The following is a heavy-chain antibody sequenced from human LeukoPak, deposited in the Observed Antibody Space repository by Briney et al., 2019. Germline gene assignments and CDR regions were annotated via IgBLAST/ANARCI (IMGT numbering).Heavy chain of an antibody. D-gene: IGHD3-10*01. Sequence: GGSLRLSCAASGFTFSNYWMTWVRQAPGKGLEWMANIKEDGSDKYYVDSVKGRFTISRDNAKNSLYLQMNSLRAEDTAVYYCARDPYYYGSGGALVDPWGQGTLVTVSS. V-gene: IGHV3-7*01. J-gene: IGHJ5*02. CDR3: ARDPYYYGSGGALVDP. CDR2: IKEDGSDK. CDR1: GFTFSNYW.